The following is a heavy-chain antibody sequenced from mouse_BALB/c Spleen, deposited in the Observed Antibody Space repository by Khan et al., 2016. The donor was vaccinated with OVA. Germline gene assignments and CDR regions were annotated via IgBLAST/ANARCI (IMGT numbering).Heavy chain of an antibody. D-gene: IGHD2-3*01. V-gene: IGHV3-2*02. CDR2: ISYSGST. J-gene: IGHJ2*01. CDR3: ASGRLVRRYPYDFDY. Sequence: VQLKESGPGLLKPSQSLSLTCTVTGYSITSDYAWNWIRQFPGNKLEWMAYISYSGSTNNSPFPRSRIFITRNSSKNQFFLLYNSVTTEATATYCCASGRLVRRYPYDFDYWGQGTTVTVSS. CDR1: GYSITSDYA.